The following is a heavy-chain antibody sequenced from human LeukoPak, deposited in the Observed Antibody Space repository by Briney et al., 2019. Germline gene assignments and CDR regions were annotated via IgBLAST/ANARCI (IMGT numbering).Heavy chain of an antibody. CDR1: GGSVSSGNYF. D-gene: IGHD3-9*01. J-gene: IGHJ4*02. CDR2: INYLGST. CDR3: ARLSKGRYFDYFFDY. V-gene: IGHV4-39*01. Sequence: PSEALSLTCSVPGGSVSSGNYFWGWIRQPPGKGLEWIVNINYLGSTAYKPSLKSRVTTSVDTSKHQFSLKLTSVTAADTAVYYCARLSKGRYFDYFFDYWGQGTLVTVSS.